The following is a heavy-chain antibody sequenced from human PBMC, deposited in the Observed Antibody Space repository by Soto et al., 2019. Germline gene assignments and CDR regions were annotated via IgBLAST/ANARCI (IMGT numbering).Heavy chain of an antibody. CDR1: GFIFSDYY. CDR3: ARLPPPSCSGGSCSPY. J-gene: IGHJ4*02. D-gene: IGHD2-15*01. V-gene: IGHV3-11*01. Sequence: VQLVESGGGSVKPGGSLRLSCVASGFIFSDYYMRWIRQTPGRGLEWASYISTNARNIYYADSGKGRFTISRDNTKNSLYLQMNSLRAEDTAVYYCARLPPPSCSGGSCSPYWGQGTLVTVSS. CDR2: ISTNARNI.